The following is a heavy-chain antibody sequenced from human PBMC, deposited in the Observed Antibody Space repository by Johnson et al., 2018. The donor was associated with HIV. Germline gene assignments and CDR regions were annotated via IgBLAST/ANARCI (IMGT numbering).Heavy chain of an antibody. CDR1: GFTFSSYD. CDR2: IGTAGDT. V-gene: IGHV3-13*01. CDR3: AKEEGSSGWFDAFDI. Sequence: VQLVESGGGLVQPGGSLRLSCAASGFTFSSYDMHWVRQATGKGLEWVSAIGTAGDTYYPGSVKGRFTISRENAKNSLYLQMNSLGAEDTALYYCAKEEGSSGWFDAFDIWGQGTMVTVSS. J-gene: IGHJ3*02. D-gene: IGHD6-19*01.